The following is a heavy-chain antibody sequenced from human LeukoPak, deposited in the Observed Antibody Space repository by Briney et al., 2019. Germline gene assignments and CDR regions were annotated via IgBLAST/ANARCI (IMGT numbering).Heavy chain of an antibody. J-gene: IGHJ4*02. V-gene: IGHV3-23*01. CDR1: GFTFKSYA. Sequence: GGSLRLSCSASGFTFKSYAMHWVRQAPGKGLEWVSAISGSGGSTYYADSVKGRFTISRDNSKNTLFLQMNSLRAEDTAVYYCAKEPMIVVVTPHFDYWGQGTLVTVSS. CDR3: AKEPMIVVVTPHFDY. D-gene: IGHD3-22*01. CDR2: ISGSGGST.